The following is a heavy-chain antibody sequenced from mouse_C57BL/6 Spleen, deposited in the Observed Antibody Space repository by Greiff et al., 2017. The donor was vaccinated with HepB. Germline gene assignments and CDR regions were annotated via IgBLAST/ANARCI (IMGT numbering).Heavy chain of an antibody. V-gene: IGHV1-50*01. CDR1: GYTFTSYW. CDR3: ARGGITTGDYAMDY. J-gene: IGHJ4*01. Sequence: QVQLQQPGAELVKPGASVKLSCKASGYTFTSYWMQWVKQRPGQGLEWIGEIDPSDSYTNYNQKFKGKATLTVDTSSSTAYMQLSSLTSEDSAVYYCARGGITTGDYAMDYWGQGTSVTVSS. D-gene: IGHD1-1*01. CDR2: IDPSDSYT.